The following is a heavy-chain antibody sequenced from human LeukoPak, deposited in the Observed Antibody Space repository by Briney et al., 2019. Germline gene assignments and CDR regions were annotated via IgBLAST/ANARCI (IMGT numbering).Heavy chain of an antibody. Sequence: SVKVSCKASGGTSNSHAISWVRQAPGQGLEWMGRIISNLGTTNRAQKFQDRVTLTADKSTNTAYMELTSLTSDDTAIYYCATTNDGGGYQWGDFFDYWGQGTLVPSPQ. CDR1: GGTSNSHA. CDR2: IISNLGTT. J-gene: IGHJ4*02. V-gene: IGHV1-69*04. D-gene: IGHD3-22*01. CDR3: ATTNDGGGYQWGDFFDY.